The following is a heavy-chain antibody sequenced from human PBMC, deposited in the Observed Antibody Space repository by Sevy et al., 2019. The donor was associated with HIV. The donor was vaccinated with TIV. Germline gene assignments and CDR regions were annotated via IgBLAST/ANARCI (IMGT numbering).Heavy chain of an antibody. V-gene: IGHV3-11*06. J-gene: IGHJ4*02. CDR2: ISSGSTYT. D-gene: IGHD4-17*01. Sequence: GGSLRLSCAASGFTFSAYYMTWIRQAPGKGLEWVSYISSGSTYTNYADSVKGRFTVSRDNAKNSLYLQMNSLRAEDTAVYYCATSRSNYGDYYFDYWGQGTLVTVSS. CDR3: ATSRSNYGDYYFDY. CDR1: GFTFSAYY.